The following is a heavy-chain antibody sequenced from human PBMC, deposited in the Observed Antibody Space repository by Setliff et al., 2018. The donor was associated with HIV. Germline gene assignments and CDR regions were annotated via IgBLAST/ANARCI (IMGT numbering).Heavy chain of an antibody. Sequence: SETLSLTCTVSGGSISSYYWSWIRQPPGKGLEWIGYIYYSGSTNYNPSLKSRVTISVDTSKNQFSLKLSSVTAADTAVYYCGRNPCSGGSCPDAFDIWGQGTMVTVSS. D-gene: IGHD2-15*01. CDR3: GRNPCSGGSCPDAFDI. CDR1: GGSISSYY. J-gene: IGHJ3*02. V-gene: IGHV4-59*01. CDR2: IYYSGST.